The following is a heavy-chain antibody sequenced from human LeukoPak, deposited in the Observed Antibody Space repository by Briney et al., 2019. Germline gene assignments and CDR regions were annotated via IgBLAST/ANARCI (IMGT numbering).Heavy chain of an antibody. CDR3: TREGGGYFVLPDY. CDR2: IRSKANSYAT. D-gene: IGHD2-21*02. Sequence: PGGSLRLSCAASGFTFSGSAMHWVRQASGKGLEWVGRIRSKANSYATAYAASVKGRFTISRDDSKNTAYLQMNSLKTEDTAVYYCTREGGGYFVLPDYWGQGTLVTVSS. V-gene: IGHV3-73*01. CDR1: GFTFSGSA. J-gene: IGHJ4*02.